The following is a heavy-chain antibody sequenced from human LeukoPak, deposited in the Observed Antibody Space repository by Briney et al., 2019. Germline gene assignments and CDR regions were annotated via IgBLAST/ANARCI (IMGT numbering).Heavy chain of an antibody. Sequence: SETLPLTCTVSGGSISSYYWSWIRQPPGKGLEWVGYIYYSGSTNYNPSLKSRVTISVDTSKNQFSLKLSSVTAADTAVYYCARDRGSSGWNDAFDIWGQGTMVTVSS. CDR1: GGSISSYY. CDR2: IYYSGST. J-gene: IGHJ3*02. V-gene: IGHV4-59*01. D-gene: IGHD6-19*01. CDR3: ARDRGSSGWNDAFDI.